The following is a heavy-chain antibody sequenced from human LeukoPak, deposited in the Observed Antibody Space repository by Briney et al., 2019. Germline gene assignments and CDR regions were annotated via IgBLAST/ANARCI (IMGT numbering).Heavy chain of an antibody. CDR1: GITFSRYG. CDR2: ITMSNSST. Sequence: GGSLRLSCAASGITFSRYGMNWVRQAPGKGLEWVSSITMSNSSTFYADSVKGRFTIFRDNGKSSLYLQMNSLRAEDTAVYYCVSGSVPFDFWGQGTLVT. J-gene: IGHJ4*02. CDR3: VSGSVPFDF. V-gene: IGHV3-21*06. D-gene: IGHD5/OR15-5a*01.